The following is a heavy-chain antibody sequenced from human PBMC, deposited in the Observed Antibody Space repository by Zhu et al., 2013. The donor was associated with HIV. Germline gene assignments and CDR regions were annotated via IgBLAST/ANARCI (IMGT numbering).Heavy chain of an antibody. D-gene: IGHD1-26*01. J-gene: IGHJ4*02. CDR2: IVVGSGNT. Sequence: QMQLVQSGPEVKKPGTSVKVSCKASGFTFTSSAVQWVRQARGQRLEWIGWIVVGSGNTNYAQKFQERVTITRDMSTSTAYMELSSLRSEDTAVYYCAGGPIVGPFDYWGQGTLVTVSS. V-gene: IGHV1-58*01. CDR1: GFTFTSSA. CDR3: AGGPIVGPFDY.